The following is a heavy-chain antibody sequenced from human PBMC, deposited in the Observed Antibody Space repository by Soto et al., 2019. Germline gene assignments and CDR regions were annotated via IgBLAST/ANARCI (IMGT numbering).Heavy chain of an antibody. Sequence: ASVKVSCKASGYTFTSYGISWVRQAPGQGLEWMGWISAYNGNTNYAQKLHGRVTLPTDTSTRTADTELSGLRSDDTDGYYCARPKYYYRSGRPEKDYYYFRMDVWGQGTTVTVSS. CDR1: GYTFTSYG. V-gene: IGHV1-18*04. J-gene: IGHJ6*02. CDR3: ARPKYYYRSGRPEKDYYYFRMDV. D-gene: IGHD3-10*01. CDR2: ISAYNGNT.